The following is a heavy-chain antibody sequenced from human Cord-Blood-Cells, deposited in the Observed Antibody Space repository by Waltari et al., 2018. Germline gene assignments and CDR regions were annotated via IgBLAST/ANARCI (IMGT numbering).Heavy chain of an antibody. Sequence: GSEKYYVDSVKGRFTISRDNAKNSLYLQMNSLRAEDTAVYYCAREYYDFWSGYSIYYYYYYMDVWGKGTTVTVSS. CDR3: AREYYDFWSGYSIYYYYYYMDV. CDR2: GSEK. D-gene: IGHD3-3*01. J-gene: IGHJ6*03. V-gene: IGHV3-7*01.